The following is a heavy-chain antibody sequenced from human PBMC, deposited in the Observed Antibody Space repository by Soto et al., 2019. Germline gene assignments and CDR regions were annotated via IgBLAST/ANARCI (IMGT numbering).Heavy chain of an antibody. CDR2: MSYDGSDT. Sequence: QVQLVESGGGVVQPGSSRKLSWVASGFIFSTKGMLWVARTPGKGLEWWAFMSYDGSDTFYADSVKGRFTISRDNSKNTLFLHMSNLRAEDTAMYYCTIVRVADSALDHWGQGTLVTVSS. CDR1: GFIFSTKG. J-gene: IGHJ4*02. CDR3: TIVRVADSALDH. D-gene: IGHD3-10*02. V-gene: IGHV3-30*03.